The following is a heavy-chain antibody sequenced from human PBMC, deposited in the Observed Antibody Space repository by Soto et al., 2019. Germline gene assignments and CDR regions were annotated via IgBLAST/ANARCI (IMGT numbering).Heavy chain of an antibody. Sequence: GSLRLSCAASGFTFSDYYMSWIRQAPGKGLEWVSYISNSGNTIYYADSVKGRFTMSRDNAKSSLFLHMNSLRAEDTAIYYCARDMQWLALFDMWGQGTMVTVSS. CDR1: GFTFSDYY. CDR3: ARDMQWLALFDM. CDR2: ISNSGNTI. D-gene: IGHD6-19*01. J-gene: IGHJ3*02. V-gene: IGHV3-11*01.